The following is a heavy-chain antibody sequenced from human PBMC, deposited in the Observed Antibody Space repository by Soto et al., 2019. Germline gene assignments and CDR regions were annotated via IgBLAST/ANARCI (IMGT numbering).Heavy chain of an antibody. CDR1: GFTFSSYA. J-gene: IGHJ5*02. CDR2: ISYDGSNK. Sequence: PGGSLRLSCAASGFTFSSYAMHWVRQAPGKGLEWVAVISYDGSNKYYADSVKGRFTISRDNSKNTLYLQMNSLRAEDTAVYYCAKALDSSSWYEFDPWGQGTLVTVSS. D-gene: IGHD6-13*01. V-gene: IGHV3-30-3*01. CDR3: AKALDSSSWYEFDP.